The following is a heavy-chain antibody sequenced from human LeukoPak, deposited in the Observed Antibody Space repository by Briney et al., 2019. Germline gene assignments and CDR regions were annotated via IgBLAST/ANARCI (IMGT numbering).Heavy chain of an antibody. D-gene: IGHD1-26*01. J-gene: IGHJ3*02. CDR3: ARYSEWYSGNYSAAFDI. V-gene: IGHV3-11*01. Sequence: PGGSLRLSCAASGFTFSDYYINWIRQAPGKGLEWVSYISGSGNTIYYADSVKGRFTISRDNAKNSLYLQMNSLRAEDTAVYYCARYSEWYSGNYSAAFDIWGQGTMVTVSS. CDR2: ISGSGNTI. CDR1: GFTFSDYY.